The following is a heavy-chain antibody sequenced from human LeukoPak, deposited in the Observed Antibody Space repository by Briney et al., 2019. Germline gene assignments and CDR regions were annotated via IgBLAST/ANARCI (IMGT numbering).Heavy chain of an antibody. CDR3: ASRLAVAGTIPDY. V-gene: IGHV1-69*04. Sequence: SVTVSCTASGGTFSSYAISWVRQAPGQGLEWMGRIIPILGIANYAQKFQGRVTITADKSTSTAYMELSSLRSEDTAVYYCASRLAVAGTIPDYWGQGTLVTVSS. CDR2: IIPILGIA. CDR1: GGTFSSYA. D-gene: IGHD6-19*01. J-gene: IGHJ4*02.